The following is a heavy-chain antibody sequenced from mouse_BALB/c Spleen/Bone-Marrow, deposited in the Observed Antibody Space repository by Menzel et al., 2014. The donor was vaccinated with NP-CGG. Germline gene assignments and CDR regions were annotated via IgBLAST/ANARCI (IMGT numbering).Heavy chain of an antibody. Sequence: EVKLQESGPGLVKPSQTVSLTCTVTGISIXTGNYRWSWIRQFPGNKLEWIGYIYYSGTITYNPSLTSRTTITRDTSXNQFFLEMNSLTAEDTATYYCARYGNYFDYWGQGTTLTVSS. CDR3: ARYGNYFDY. CDR2: IYYSGTI. V-gene: IGHV3-5*02. J-gene: IGHJ2*01. CDR1: GISIXTGNYR. D-gene: IGHD2-1*01.